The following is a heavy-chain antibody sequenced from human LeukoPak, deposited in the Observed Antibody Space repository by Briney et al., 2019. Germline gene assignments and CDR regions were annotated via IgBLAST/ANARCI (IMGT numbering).Heavy chain of an antibody. V-gene: IGHV4-38-2*02. D-gene: IGHD4-17*01. CDR3: ARDRVTVTTGWLDP. J-gene: IGHJ5*02. Sequence: PSETLSLTCAVSGYSISSGYYWGWIRQPPGKGLEWIGSIYHSGSTYYNPSLKSRVTISVDTSKNQFSLKLSSVTAADTAVYYCARDRVTVTTGWLDPWGQETLVTVSS. CDR1: GYSISSGYY. CDR2: IYHSGST.